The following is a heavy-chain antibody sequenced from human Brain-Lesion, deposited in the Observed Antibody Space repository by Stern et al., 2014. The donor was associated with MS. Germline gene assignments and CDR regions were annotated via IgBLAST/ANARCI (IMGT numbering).Heavy chain of an antibody. CDR1: GFTFDDYS. D-gene: IGHD1-14*01. V-gene: IGHV3-9*01. J-gene: IGHJ4*02. CDR3: ARDITGSSAYFAY. CDR2: ISWNIGTI. Sequence: DVQLVQSGGDLVQPGRSLRLSCAAFGFTFDDYSMHWVRQAPGKGLEWDAGISWNIGTIGYADSVKGRFTTSRDNAYSSLYLQMNSLRPEDTALYYCARDITGSSAYFAYWGQGTLVTVSS.